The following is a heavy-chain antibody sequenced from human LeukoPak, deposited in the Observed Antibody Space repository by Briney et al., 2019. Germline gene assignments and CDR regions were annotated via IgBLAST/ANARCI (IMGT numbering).Heavy chain of an antibody. D-gene: IGHD3-10*01. J-gene: IGHJ5*02. CDR1: GCTFSSYW. Sequence: GGSLRLSCAASGCTFSSYWMYWVRQAPGKGLVWVSRIKSDGSSTSYADSVKGRFTISRDNAKNTLYLQMNSLRVEDTAVYYCARGYGGFDTWGQGTLVTVSS. V-gene: IGHV3-74*01. CDR2: IKSDGSST. CDR3: ARGYGGFDT.